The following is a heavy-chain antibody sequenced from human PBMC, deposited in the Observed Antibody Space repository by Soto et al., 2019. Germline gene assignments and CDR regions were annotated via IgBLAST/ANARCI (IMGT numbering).Heavy chain of an antibody. CDR2: IYPGDSDT. J-gene: IGHJ3*02. Sequence: PGDSLKISCKGSGYSFTNYWIGWVRQMPGKGLEWMGIIYPGDSDTRYSPSFQGQVTISADKSISTAYLQWSTLKASDTAMYYCARGLLGDGYNLDAFDIWGQGTMVTVSS. CDR1: GYSFTNYW. D-gene: IGHD5-12*01. CDR3: ARGLLGDGYNLDAFDI. V-gene: IGHV5-51*01.